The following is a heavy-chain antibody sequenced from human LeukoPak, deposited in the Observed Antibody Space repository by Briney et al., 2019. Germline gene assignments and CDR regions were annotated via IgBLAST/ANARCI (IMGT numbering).Heavy chain of an antibody. V-gene: IGHV3-23*01. CDR2: ISGSGGST. J-gene: IGHJ4*02. CDR1: GFTVSSNY. Sequence: PGGSLRPSCAASGFTVSSNYMSWVRQAPGKGLEWVSAISGSGGSTYYADSVKGRFTISRDNSKNTLYLQMNSLRAEDTAVYYCAKDVTRWLQSKNVDYWGQGTLVTVSS. CDR3: AKDVTRWLQSKNVDY. D-gene: IGHD5-24*01.